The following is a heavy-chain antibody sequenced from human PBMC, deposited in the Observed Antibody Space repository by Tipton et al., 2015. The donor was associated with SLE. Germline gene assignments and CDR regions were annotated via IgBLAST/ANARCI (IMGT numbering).Heavy chain of an antibody. CDR2: INHSGST. CDR3: ARGLGYCSGGSCYRRFDP. V-gene: IGHV4-34*01. D-gene: IGHD2-15*01. Sequence: TLSLACAVYGGSFSGYYWSWIRQPPGKGLDWIGEINHSGSTNYNPSLKSRVTISVDTSKNQFSLKLSSVTASDTAVYYCARGLGYCSGGSCYRRFDPWGQGTLVTVSS. J-gene: IGHJ5*02. CDR1: GGSFSGYY.